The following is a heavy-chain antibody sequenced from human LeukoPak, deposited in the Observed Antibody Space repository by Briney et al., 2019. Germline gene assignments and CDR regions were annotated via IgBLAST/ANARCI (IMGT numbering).Heavy chain of an antibody. CDR2: INPNSGGT. V-gene: IGHV1-2*02. Sequence: ASVKVSRTASGYTFTGYYMHWVRQAPGQGLERMGWINPNSGGTNYAQKFRGRVTMTRDTSISTAYMELSRLRSDDTAVSYYAGRRYDYVWGSYRLRRDDAFDIWGQGTMVTVSS. J-gene: IGHJ3*02. D-gene: IGHD3-16*02. CDR3: AGRRYDYVWGSYRLRRDDAFDI. CDR1: GYTFTGYY.